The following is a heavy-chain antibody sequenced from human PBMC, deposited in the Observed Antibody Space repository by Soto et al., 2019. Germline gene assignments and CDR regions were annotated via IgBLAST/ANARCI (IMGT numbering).Heavy chain of an antibody. D-gene: IGHD6-19*01. J-gene: IGHJ6*02. CDR1: GFTFSDYY. CDR2: ISSSGSTI. CDR3: ARDFGWYPDYYYYYGMDV. V-gene: IGHV3-11*01. Sequence: PGGSLRLSCAASGFTFSDYYMSWIRQAPGKGLEWVSYISSSGSTIYYADSVKGRFTISRDNAKNSLYLQMNSLRAEDTAVYYCARDFGWYPDYYYYYGMDVWGQGTTVTVSS.